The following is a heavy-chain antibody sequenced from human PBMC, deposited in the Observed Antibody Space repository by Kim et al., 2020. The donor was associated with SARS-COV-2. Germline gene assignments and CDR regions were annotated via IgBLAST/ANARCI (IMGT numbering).Heavy chain of an antibody. D-gene: IGHD2-15*01. J-gene: IGHJ3*02. V-gene: IGHV3-53*01. CDR2: IYSGGST. CDR1: GFTVSSNY. Sequence: LSLTCAASGFTVSSNYMSWVRQAPGKGLEWVSVIYSGGSTYYADSVKGRFTISRDNSKNTLYLQMNSLRAEDTAVYYCARERVGCSGGSCYRHDAFD. CDR3: ARERVGCSGGSCYRHDAFD.